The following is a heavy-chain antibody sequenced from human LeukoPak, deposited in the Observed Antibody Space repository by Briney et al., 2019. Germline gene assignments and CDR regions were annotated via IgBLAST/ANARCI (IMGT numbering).Heavy chain of an antibody. CDR2: TYYRSKWYN. J-gene: IGHJ3*01. CDR3: ARTDRDYFDTSDYDAFDL. CDR1: GDRESTDNAA. D-gene: IGHD3-22*01. Sequence: SQTLSLTCGISGDRESTDNAAWNWLRQSPSRGLEWLGRTYYRSKWYNDYAESVNGRITVNADTSRNQISLHLNFVIPEDTAVYYCARTDRDYFDTSDYDAFDLWGQGTPVTVSS. V-gene: IGHV6-1*01.